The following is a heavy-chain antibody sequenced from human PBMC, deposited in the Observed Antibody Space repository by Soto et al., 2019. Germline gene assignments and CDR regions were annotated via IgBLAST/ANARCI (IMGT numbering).Heavy chain of an antibody. Sequence: QVQLLESGPGLVKPSQTLSLICNGSGASISSGGYYWSWIRQRPGGVLEWLGFIYFSGISHYNPSLKSRATISVDTSKTQFSVKLISVTAADTAVYYCARTEWIQLWFDYWGQGALVTVS. V-gene: IGHV4-31*03. J-gene: IGHJ4*02. CDR1: GASISSGGYY. D-gene: IGHD5-18*01. CDR2: IYFSGIS. CDR3: ARTEWIQLWFDY.